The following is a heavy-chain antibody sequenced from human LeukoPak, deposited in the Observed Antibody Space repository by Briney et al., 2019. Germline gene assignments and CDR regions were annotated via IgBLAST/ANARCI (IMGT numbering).Heavy chain of an antibody. CDR3: ARDKYYDSEDGDY. J-gene: IGHJ4*02. D-gene: IGHD3-22*01. V-gene: IGHV3-30-3*01. Sequence: GGSLRLSCAASGFTFSDYAMHWVRQAPGKGLEWVAVISYDGTNKYYADSVKGRFTISRDNSKNTLYLQMNSLRAEDTAVYYCARDKYYDSEDGDYWGQGTLVTVSS. CDR2: ISYDGTNK. CDR1: GFTFSDYA.